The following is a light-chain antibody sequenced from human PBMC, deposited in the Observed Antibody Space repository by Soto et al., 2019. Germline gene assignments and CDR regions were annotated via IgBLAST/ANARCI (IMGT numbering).Light chain of an antibody. J-gene: IGLJ1*01. CDR3: ATWGDSLNGFV. V-gene: IGLV1-44*01. CDR1: RSNIGSNT. Sequence: QSVLTQPPSASGTPGQRVTISCSGSRSNIGSNTVNWYQQLPGTAPKLLIYSNNLRPSGVPDRFSGSKSGTSASLAISGLQSEDEADYYCATWGDSLNGFVFGTGTKLTVL. CDR2: SNN.